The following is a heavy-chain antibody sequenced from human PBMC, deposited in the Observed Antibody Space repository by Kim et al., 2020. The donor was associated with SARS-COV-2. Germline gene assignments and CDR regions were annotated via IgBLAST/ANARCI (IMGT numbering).Heavy chain of an antibody. D-gene: IGHD3-10*01. CDR2: IYPGDSDT. CDR1: GYSFTSYW. Sequence: GESLKISCKGSGYSFTSYWIGLVRQMPGKGLEWMRIIYPGDSDTRYSPSFQGQVTISADKSISTAYLQWSSLKASDTAMYYCARRGGSGVYCYYGMDVWGQGTTVTVSS. J-gene: IGHJ6*02. CDR3: ARRGGSGVYCYYGMDV. V-gene: IGHV5-51*01.